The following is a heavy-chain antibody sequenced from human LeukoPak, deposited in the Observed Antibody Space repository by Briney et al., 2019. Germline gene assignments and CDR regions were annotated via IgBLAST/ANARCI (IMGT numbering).Heavy chain of an antibody. CDR2: ISWNSGST. J-gene: IGHJ6*03. Sequence: GGSLRLSCAASGFTFDDYAMHWVRQAPGKGLEWVSGISWNSGSTGYADSVKGRFTVSRDNAKKSLYLQMNSLRAEDTAVYYCARGVYGAAAGRYYYYYMDVWGKGTTVTVSS. D-gene: IGHD6-13*01. CDR1: GFTFDDYA. V-gene: IGHV3-9*01. CDR3: ARGVYGAAAGRYYYYYMDV.